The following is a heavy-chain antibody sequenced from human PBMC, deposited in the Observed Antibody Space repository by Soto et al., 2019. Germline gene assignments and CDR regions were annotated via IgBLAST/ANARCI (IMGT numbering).Heavy chain of an antibody. CDR2: IKQDGSEK. CDR3: ASDHNARLYYYGMDV. Sequence: EVQLVESGGGLVQPGGSLRLSCAASGFTFSSYWMSWVRQAPGKGLEWVANIKQDGSEKYYVDSVKGRFTISRDNARNSLYLQMNSLRAEDTAVYYCASDHNARLYYYGMDVWGQGTTVTVSS. J-gene: IGHJ6*02. V-gene: IGHV3-7*05. CDR1: GFTFSSYW. D-gene: IGHD1-20*01.